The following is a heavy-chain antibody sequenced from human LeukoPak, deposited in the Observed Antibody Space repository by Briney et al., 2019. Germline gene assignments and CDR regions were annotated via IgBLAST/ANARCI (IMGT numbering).Heavy chain of an antibody. CDR2: INHSGST. V-gene: IGHV4-39*07. CDR1: GGSINSSSHY. Sequence: PSETLSLTCTVSGGSINSSSHYWGWIRQPPGKGLEWIGEINHSGSTNYNPSLKSRVTISVDTSKNQFSLKLSSVTAADTAVYYCARRKLQWLVRGYFDYWGQGTLVTVSS. J-gene: IGHJ4*02. D-gene: IGHD6-19*01. CDR3: ARRKLQWLVRGYFDY.